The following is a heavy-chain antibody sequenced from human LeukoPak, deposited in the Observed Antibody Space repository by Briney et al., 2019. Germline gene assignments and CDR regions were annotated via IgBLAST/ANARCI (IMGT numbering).Heavy chain of an antibody. CDR3: ARSRITDFWGGQTVDY. D-gene: IGHD3-3*01. V-gene: IGHV4-39*01. J-gene: IGHJ4*02. CDR2: IYYSGST. Sequence: PSETLSLTCTVSGGSISGSSYYWGWIRQPPGKGLEWIGSIYYSGSTYYNPSLKSRVTISVDTSKNQFSLKLSSVTAADTAVYYCARSRITDFWGGQTVDYWGQGTLVTVSS. CDR1: GGSISGSSYY.